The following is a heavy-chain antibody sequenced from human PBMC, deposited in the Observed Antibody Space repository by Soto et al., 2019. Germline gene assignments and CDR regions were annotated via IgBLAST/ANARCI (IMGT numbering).Heavy chain of an antibody. CDR2: IIPIFGTA. Sequence: SVKVSCKASGGTFSSYAISWVRQARGQGLEWMGGIIPIFGTANSAQKFQGRVTITADESTSTAYMQLISLRSEDTAVYYCARGTPHYYDSSGYFPDAYYFDYWGQGTLVTVSS. CDR1: GGTFSSYA. J-gene: IGHJ4*02. D-gene: IGHD3-22*01. CDR3: ARGTPHYYDSSGYFPDAYYFDY. V-gene: IGHV1-69*13.